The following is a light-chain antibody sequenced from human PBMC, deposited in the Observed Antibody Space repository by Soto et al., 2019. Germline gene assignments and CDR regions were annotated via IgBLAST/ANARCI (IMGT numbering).Light chain of an antibody. CDR3: QQYNSYPGE. V-gene: IGKV1-5*03. CDR2: KAS. Sequence: DILMTHTPNTLSTSLFYLFPITFRASQTISSWLAWYQQKPGKAHKLLIYKASTLKSGAPSRFSGSGSGTEFTLTISSLQPDDFATYYCQQYNSYPGEFGQGTKVDIK. CDR1: QTISSW. J-gene: IGKJ1*01.